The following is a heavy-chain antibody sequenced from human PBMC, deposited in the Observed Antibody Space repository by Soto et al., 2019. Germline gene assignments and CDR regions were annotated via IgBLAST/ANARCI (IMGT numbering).Heavy chain of an antibody. D-gene: IGHD3-16*01. J-gene: IGHJ4*02. V-gene: IGHV1-18*01. CDR1: GYTFTSYG. Sequence: ASVKVSCKASGYTFTSYGISWVRQAPGQGLEWMGWISAYNGNTNYAQKLQGRVTMTTDTSTSTAYMELRSLRSDDTAVYYCARDWKGARFFGEQFDYWGQGTLVTVSS. CDR2: ISAYNGNT. CDR3: ARDWKGARFFGEQFDY.